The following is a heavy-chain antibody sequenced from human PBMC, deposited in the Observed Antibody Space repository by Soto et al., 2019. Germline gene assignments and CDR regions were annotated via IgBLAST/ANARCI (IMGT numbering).Heavy chain of an antibody. CDR2: IYYSGST. D-gene: IGHD6-6*01. V-gene: IGHV4-31*03. CDR3: ARDRHNNFFDP. CDR1: AGYMSSGGYY. Sequence: LPLTCTVSAGYMSSGGYYWTWICQSPRKGLEWIGYIYYSGSTYYNPSLESRVAISLDTSRSQFSLTLHSVTAAVTAIYYCARDRHNNFFDPWGQGTLVT. J-gene: IGHJ5*02.